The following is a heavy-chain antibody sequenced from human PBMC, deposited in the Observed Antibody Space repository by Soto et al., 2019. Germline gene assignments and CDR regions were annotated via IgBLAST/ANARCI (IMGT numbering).Heavy chain of an antibody. CDR2: IWHDGGKK. CDR1: GFTFNTYG. V-gene: IGHV3-33*01. Sequence: QVQLVESGGGVVQPGRSLRLSCAASGFTFNTYGMHWVRQAPGKGLEWVAVIWHDGGKKYYADSAKGRFTISRDNSKNTLFLQMNSLRAEDTAVYYGARELGQGNWPFDYWGQGTLVTVSS. D-gene: IGHD1-1*01. J-gene: IGHJ4*02. CDR3: ARELGQGNWPFDY.